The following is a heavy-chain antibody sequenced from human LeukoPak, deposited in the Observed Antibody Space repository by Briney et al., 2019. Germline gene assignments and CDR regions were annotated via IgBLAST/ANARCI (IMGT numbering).Heavy chain of an antibody. CDR3: VRSVGSDWGHFDF. J-gene: IGHJ4*02. V-gene: IGHV3-9*01. D-gene: IGHD7-27*01. CDR2: ITWNSGTI. CDR1: GFNFDQYA. Sequence: GRSLRLSCATSGFNFDQYAMFWVRQASGKGLEWVTGITWNSGTIAYADSVKGRFTISRDNAKSSLYLQMNSLRTEDTALYYCVRSVGSDWGHFDFRGQGTLVTVSS.